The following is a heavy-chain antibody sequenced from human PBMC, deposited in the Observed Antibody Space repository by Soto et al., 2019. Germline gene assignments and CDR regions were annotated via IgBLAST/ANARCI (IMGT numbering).Heavy chain of an antibody. Sequence: QLQLQESGPGLVKPSETLSLTCTVSGGSISSSSYYWGWIRQPPGKGLEWIGSIYYSGSTYYNPSLKSRVTISVDTSKNQFSLKLSSVTAADTAVYYCARQRFPLRSGVIYWGQGTLVTVSS. CDR3: ARQRFPLRSGVIY. CDR1: GGSISSSSYY. J-gene: IGHJ4*02. D-gene: IGHD3-10*01. CDR2: IYYSGST. V-gene: IGHV4-39*01.